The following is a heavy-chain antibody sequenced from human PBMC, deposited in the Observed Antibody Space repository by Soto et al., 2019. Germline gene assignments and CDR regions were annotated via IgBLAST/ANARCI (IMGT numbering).Heavy chain of an antibody. CDR3: ARRASVWNTFNGMDV. Sequence: ASVKVSCTASGGTFRSYAISWVRQANGQGREWMGGIIPIFGTANYAQKFQGRVTITADESTSTAYMELSSLRSEDTAVYYCARRASVWNTFNGMDVWGQGTTVTVSS. CDR2: IIPIFGTA. D-gene: IGHD1-1*01. V-gene: IGHV1-69*13. CDR1: GGTFRSYA. J-gene: IGHJ6*02.